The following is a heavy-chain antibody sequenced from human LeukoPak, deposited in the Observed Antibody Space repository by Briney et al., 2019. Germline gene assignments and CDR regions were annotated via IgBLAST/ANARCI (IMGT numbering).Heavy chain of an antibody. CDR2: IYHSGST. J-gene: IGHJ3*02. CDR1: GGSISSSNW. Sequence: SETLSLTCAVSGGSISSSNWWSWVRQPPGKGLEWIGEIYHSGSTNYNPSLKSRVTISVDTSKNQFSLKLSSVPAADTAVYYCASGILTGYSDAFDIWGQGTMVTVSS. V-gene: IGHV4-4*02. CDR3: ASGILTGYSDAFDI. D-gene: IGHD3-9*01.